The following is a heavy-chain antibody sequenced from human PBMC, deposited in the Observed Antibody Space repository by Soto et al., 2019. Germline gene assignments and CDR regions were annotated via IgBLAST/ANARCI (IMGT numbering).Heavy chain of an antibody. Sequence: GGFLRLSCAASGFTFSSYSMNWVRQAPGKGLEWVSSISSSSSYIYYADSVKGRFTISRDNAKNSLYLQMNSLRAEDTAVYYCARPRSIDYDILTGYPEFVYYFDYWGQGTLVTVSS. D-gene: IGHD3-9*01. J-gene: IGHJ4*02. CDR1: GFTFSSYS. CDR3: ARPRSIDYDILTGYPEFVYYFDY. V-gene: IGHV3-21*01. CDR2: ISSSSSYI.